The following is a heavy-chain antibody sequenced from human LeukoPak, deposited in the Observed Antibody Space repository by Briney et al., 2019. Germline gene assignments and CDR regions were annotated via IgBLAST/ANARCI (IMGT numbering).Heavy chain of an antibody. D-gene: IGHD6-19*01. CDR2: INHSGST. CDR3: ARGRYSSGWSLHFDY. V-gene: IGHV4-34*01. Sequence: SETLSLTCAVYGGSFSGYYWSWIRQPPGKGLEWIGEINHSGSTSYNPSLKSRVTISVDTSKNQFSLKLSSVTAADTAVYYCARGRYSSGWSLHFDYWGQGTLVTVSS. CDR1: GGSFSGYY. J-gene: IGHJ4*02.